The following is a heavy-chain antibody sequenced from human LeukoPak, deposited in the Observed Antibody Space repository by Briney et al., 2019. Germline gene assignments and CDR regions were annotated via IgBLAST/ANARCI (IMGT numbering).Heavy chain of an antibody. V-gene: IGHV4-31*03. CDR3: ARVQWELMGNDAFDI. CDR1: GGSISSGGYC. Sequence: SQTLSLTCTVSGGSISSGGYCWSWIRQHPGKGLEWIGYIYYSGSTYYNPSLKSRVTISVDTSKNQFSLKLSSVTAADTAVYYCARVQWELMGNDAFDIWGQGTMVTVSS. D-gene: IGHD1-26*01. CDR2: IYYSGST. J-gene: IGHJ3*02.